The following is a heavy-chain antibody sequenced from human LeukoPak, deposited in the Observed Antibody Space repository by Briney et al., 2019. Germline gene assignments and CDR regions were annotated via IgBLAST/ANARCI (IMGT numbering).Heavy chain of an antibody. D-gene: IGHD6-19*01. CDR1: GYTFTGYY. Sequence: ASVKVSCKASGYTFTGYYMHWVRQAPGQGLEWMGWINPNSGGTNYAQKFQGRVTMTRDTSISTAYMELSSLRSEDTAVYYCASTGGVVAVAAMTLDYWGQGTLVTVSS. CDR3: ASTGGVVAVAAMTLDY. V-gene: IGHV1-2*02. J-gene: IGHJ4*02. CDR2: INPNSGGT.